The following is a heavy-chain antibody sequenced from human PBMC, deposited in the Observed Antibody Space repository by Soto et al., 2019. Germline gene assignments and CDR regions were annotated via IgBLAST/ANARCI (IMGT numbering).Heavy chain of an antibody. CDR1: GVTFDDYA. D-gene: IGHD5-18*01. V-gene: IGHV3-9*01. CDR2: ISWNSGSI. CDR3: AKSAMVDPELYYFDY. J-gene: IGHJ4*02. Sequence: PGGSLRLSCAASGVTFDDYAMHWVRQAPGKGLEWVSGISWNSGSIGYADSVKGRFTISRDNAKNSLYLQMDSLRAEDTALYYCAKSAMVDPELYYFDYWGQGTLVTVSS.